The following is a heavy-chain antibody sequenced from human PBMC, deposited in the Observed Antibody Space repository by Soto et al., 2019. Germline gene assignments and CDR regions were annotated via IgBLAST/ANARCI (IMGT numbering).Heavy chain of an antibody. Sequence: QVQLVQSGAEEKKPGASVKVSCKASGYTFTGYAMHWVRQAPGKRLEWMGWINAGNGNTKYSQKFRGRVTITRDTSASTAYMELSSLRSEDTAVYYCARAVAVPADFDYWGQGTLVTVSS. CDR2: INAGNGNT. CDR3: ARAVAVPADFDY. J-gene: IGHJ4*02. D-gene: IGHD6-19*01. CDR1: GYTFTGYA. V-gene: IGHV1-3*05.